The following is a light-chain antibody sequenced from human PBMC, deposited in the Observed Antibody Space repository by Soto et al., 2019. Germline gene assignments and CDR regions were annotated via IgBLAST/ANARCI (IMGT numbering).Light chain of an antibody. CDR3: QQYFSTPLS. J-gene: IGKJ4*01. CDR1: QSVLSSSNNKNY. V-gene: IGKV4-1*01. Sequence: DVVMTQSPDSLDVSLGERATINCKSSQSVLSSSNNKNYLAWYQQKPGQPPKLLIYWASTRESGVPDRFSGSGSGTDFTLTISSLQVEDVAVYYCQQYFSTPLSFGGGTKVEIK. CDR2: WAS.